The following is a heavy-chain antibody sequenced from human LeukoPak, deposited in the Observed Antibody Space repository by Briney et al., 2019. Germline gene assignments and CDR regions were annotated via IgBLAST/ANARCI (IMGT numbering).Heavy chain of an antibody. D-gene: IGHD3-16*01. V-gene: IGHV3-53*01. Sequence: PSETLSLTCAVYGGSFSGYYWSWIRQPPGKGLEWVSVIYSGGSTYYADSVKGRFTISRDNSKNTLYLQMNSLRAEDTAVYYCARALGRSFDYWGQGTLVTVSS. CDR2: IYSGGST. J-gene: IGHJ4*02. CDR3: ARALGRSFDY. CDR1: GGSFSGYY.